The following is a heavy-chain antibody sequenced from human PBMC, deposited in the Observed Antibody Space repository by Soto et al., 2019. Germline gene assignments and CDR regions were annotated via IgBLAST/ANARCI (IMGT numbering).Heavy chain of an antibody. CDR3: ARVPRGVYSGMDV. D-gene: IGHD3-10*01. CDR2: INPNSGTT. J-gene: IGHJ6*02. CDR1: GYTFTDYY. Sequence: QVQLVQSGAEVKKPGASVQVSGKASGYTFTDYYMHWVRQAPGQRLEWMGWINPNSGTTNYAQKFQGWVTMTRDTSITTVYMEVSRRRSDATAVYYCARVPRGVYSGMDVWGQGTTVTVSS. V-gene: IGHV1-2*04.